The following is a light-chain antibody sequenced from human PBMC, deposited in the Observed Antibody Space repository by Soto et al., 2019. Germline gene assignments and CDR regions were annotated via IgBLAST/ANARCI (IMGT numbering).Light chain of an antibody. CDR1: QSVSSY. J-gene: IGKJ1*01. CDR2: DAS. Sequence: EIVLTQSPGTLSLSPGERATLSCRASQSVSSYLAWYQQKPGQAPRLLIYDASNRATGIPARFSGSGSGTDFTLTISSLEPEDFAVYYCQQRSNITFGQGTKVDNK. CDR3: QQRSNIT. V-gene: IGKV3-11*01.